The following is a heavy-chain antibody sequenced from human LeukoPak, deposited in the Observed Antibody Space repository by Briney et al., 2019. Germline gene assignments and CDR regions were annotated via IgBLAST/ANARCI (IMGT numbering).Heavy chain of an antibody. CDR2: VFYTGST. CDR1: GGSISSSSYY. D-gene: IGHD2-15*01. J-gene: IGHJ4*02. Sequence: SETLSLTCTVSGGSISSSSYYWGWIRQPPGKGLEWVGNVFYTGSTSYNPSLKSRVTIPVDTSKNQFSLKLTSVTAADTAVYYCARLPAMTPFDYWGQGTLVTVSS. V-gene: IGHV4-39*01. CDR3: ARLPAMTPFDY.